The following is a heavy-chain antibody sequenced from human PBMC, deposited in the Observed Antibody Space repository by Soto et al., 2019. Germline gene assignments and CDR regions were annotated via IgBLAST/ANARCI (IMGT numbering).Heavy chain of an antibody. CDR2: IYHSGST. D-gene: IGHD3-10*01. V-gene: IGHV4-4*02. J-gene: IGHJ6*02. CDR1: GGSTSSSNW. Sequence: TSETLSLTCAVSGGSTSSSNWWSWVRQPPGKGLEWIGEIYHSGSTNYNPSLKSRDTISVDKSKNQFSLKLSSVTAADTAVYYCARGLWFGELSDYYYYYGMDVWGQGTTVTVSS. CDR3: ARGLWFGELSDYYYYYGMDV.